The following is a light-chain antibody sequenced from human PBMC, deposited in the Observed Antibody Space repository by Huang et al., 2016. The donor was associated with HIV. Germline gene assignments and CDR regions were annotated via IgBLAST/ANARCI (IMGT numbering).Light chain of an antibody. CDR3: QQYSKWPPNT. CDR2: GAS. J-gene: IGKJ2*01. V-gene: IGKV3-15*01. Sequence: EIVMTQSPATLSLSPGERATLSCRASQSVTSKLAWYQQKPGQAPRLLIYGASTRATGVPGRFSGSGSVTEFTLTISSLQSEDFAVYYCQQYSKWPPNTFGQGTKLESK. CDR1: QSVTSK.